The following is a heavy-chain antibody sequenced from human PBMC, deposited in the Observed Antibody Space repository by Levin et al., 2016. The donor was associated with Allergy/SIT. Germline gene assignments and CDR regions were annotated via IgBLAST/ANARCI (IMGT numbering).Heavy chain of an antibody. CDR2: ISSSSSYI. CDR3: ARDLEQWLVRQYYFDY. Sequence: GESLKISCAASGFTFSSYSMNWVRQAPGKGLEWVSSISSSSSYIYYADSVKGRFTISRDNAKNSLYLQMNSLRAEDTAVYYCARDLEQWLVRQYYFDYWGQGTLVTVSS. CDR1: GFTFSSYS. V-gene: IGHV3-21*01. D-gene: IGHD6-19*01. J-gene: IGHJ4*02.